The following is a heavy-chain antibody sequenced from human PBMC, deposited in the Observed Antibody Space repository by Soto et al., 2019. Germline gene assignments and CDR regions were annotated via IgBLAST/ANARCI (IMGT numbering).Heavy chain of an antibody. Sequence: SETLSLTCTFSGGSISSSRYYWAWIRQPPGKGLEWLGSIYYSGYTYYNPSLKSRVTISVDTSKNQFSLKLSSVTAADTAVYYCARHNGPLYVGYYYDMDVWGQGTTVT. CDR1: GGSISSSRYY. J-gene: IGHJ6*02. CDR3: ARHNGPLYVGYYYDMDV. CDR2: IYYSGYT. V-gene: IGHV4-39*01. D-gene: IGHD3-16*01.